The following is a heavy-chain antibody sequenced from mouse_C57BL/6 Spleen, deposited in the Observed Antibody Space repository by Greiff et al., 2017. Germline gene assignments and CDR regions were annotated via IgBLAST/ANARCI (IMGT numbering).Heavy chain of an antibody. J-gene: IGHJ1*03. CDR1: GYTFTDYE. CDR2: IDPETGGT. CDR3: TRGGYDYDGDWYFDV. Sequence: QVQLQQSGAELVRPGASVTLSCKASGYTFTDYEMHWVKQTPVHGLEWIGAIDPETGGTAYNQKFKGKAILTADKSSSTAYMELRSLTSEDSAVYYCTRGGYDYDGDWYFDVWGTGTTVTVSS. D-gene: IGHD2-4*01. V-gene: IGHV1-15*01.